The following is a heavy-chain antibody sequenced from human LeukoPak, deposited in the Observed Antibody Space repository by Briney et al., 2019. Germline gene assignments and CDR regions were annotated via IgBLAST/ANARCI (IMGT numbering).Heavy chain of an antibody. CDR3: AREDSINYYDSSGYRREANWFDP. CDR1: GGSISSSSYY. J-gene: IGHJ5*02. Sequence: PSETLSLTCTVSGGSISSSSYYWGWIRQPPGKGLEWIGSIYYSGSTYYNPSLKSRVTISVDTSKNQFSLKLSSVTAADTAVYYCAREDSINYYDSSGYRREANWFDPWGQGTLVTVSS. CDR2: IYYSGST. D-gene: IGHD3-22*01. V-gene: IGHV4-39*07.